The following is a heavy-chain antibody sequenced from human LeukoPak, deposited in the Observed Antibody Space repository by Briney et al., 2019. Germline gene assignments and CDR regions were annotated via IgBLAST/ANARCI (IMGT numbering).Heavy chain of an antibody. V-gene: IGHV1-69*13. CDR1: GGTFSSYA. J-gene: IGHJ4*02. CDR3: AREARWAAPFDY. D-gene: IGHD1-26*01. Sequence: GASVKVSCKASGGTFSSYAISWVRQAPGQGLEWMGGIIPIFGTANYAQKFQGRVTITADESTSTAYMELSSLRSEDTAVYYCAREARWAAPFDYWGQGTLVTVSS. CDR2: IIPIFGTA.